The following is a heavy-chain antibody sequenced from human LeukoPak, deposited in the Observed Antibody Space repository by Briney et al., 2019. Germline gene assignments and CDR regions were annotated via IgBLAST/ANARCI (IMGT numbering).Heavy chain of an antibody. Sequence: SETLSLTCTVSGYSISSGYYWGWIRQPPGKGLEWIGSIYHSGSTYYNPSLKSRVTISVDTSKNQFSLKLSSVTAADTAVYYCASHFRYSPLDYYYYMDVWGKGTTVTVSS. CDR2: IYHSGST. CDR1: GYSISSGYY. V-gene: IGHV4-38-2*02. D-gene: IGHD5-18*01. J-gene: IGHJ6*03. CDR3: ASHFRYSPLDYYYYMDV.